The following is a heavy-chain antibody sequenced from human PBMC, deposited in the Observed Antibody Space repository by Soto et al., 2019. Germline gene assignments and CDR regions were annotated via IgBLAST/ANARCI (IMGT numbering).Heavy chain of an antibody. CDR1: GYTFATSG. D-gene: IGHD3-22*01. CDR3: ARAGHYYDSSGYAN. CDR2: ISAYNGNT. Sequence: QVKLVQSGTEVKKPGASMKVSCKASGYTFATSGISWVRQAPGQGLEWMRWISAYNGNTNYEQKLQDRVTMTTDTSTSTAYLELRSLRSDDTAVYYCARAGHYYDSSGYANWGQGTLVTVSS. J-gene: IGHJ4*02. V-gene: IGHV1-18*01.